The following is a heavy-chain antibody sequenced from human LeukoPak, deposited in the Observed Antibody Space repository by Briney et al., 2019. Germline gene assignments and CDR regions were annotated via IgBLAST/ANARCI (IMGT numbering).Heavy chain of an antibody. CDR3: ATVSEY. CDR2: INNDGTAT. J-gene: IGHJ4*02. V-gene: IGHV3-74*01. Sequence: GGSLRLSCAASGFTFNYFWMHWVRQVPGKGLVWVSGINNDGTATYYADSVKGRFTISRDNAKNAVYLQMNGLRAYGTTVYYGATVSEYWGQGTLVTVSS. CDR1: GFTFNYFW.